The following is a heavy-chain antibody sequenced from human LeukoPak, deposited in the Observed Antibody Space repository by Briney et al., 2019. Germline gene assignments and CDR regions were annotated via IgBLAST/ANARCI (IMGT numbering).Heavy chain of an antibody. CDR3: ARGPPPDFDY. CDR2: IYYSGST. V-gene: IGHV4-59*01. J-gene: IGHJ4*02. CDR1: GGSISSYY. Sequence: SETLSLTCTVSGGSISSYYWSWIRQPPGKGLEWIGYIYYSGSTNYNPSLKSRVTISVDTSKNQFSLKLTSVTAADTALYFCARGPPPDFDYWGQGTLVTVSS.